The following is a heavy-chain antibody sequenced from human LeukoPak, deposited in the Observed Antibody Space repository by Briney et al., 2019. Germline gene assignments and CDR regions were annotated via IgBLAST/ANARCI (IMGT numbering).Heavy chain of an antibody. Sequence: GGSLRLSCAASGFTFSSFWMSWVRQAPGKGLEWVSTISGSGISTYYADSVKGRFTISRDNSKNTLYVQMNSLRAEDTAVYYCAKDPGRVSAAGTDYWGQGTLVTVSS. CDR1: GFTFSSFW. CDR3: AKDPGRVSAAGTDY. V-gene: IGHV3-23*01. CDR2: ISGSGIST. D-gene: IGHD6-13*01. J-gene: IGHJ4*02.